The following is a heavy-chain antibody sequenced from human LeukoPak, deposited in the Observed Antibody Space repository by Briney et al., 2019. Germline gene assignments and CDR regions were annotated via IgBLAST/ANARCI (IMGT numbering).Heavy chain of an antibody. D-gene: IGHD3-16*01. J-gene: IGHJ4*02. V-gene: IGHV3-30*04. CDR1: GFTLRSFA. CDR2: ISHDGSDK. CDR3: VQRGGLDF. Sequence: GGSLRLSCAASGFTLRSFAMHWVRQAPGKGLEWVSIISHDGSDKYYADSVKGRFTISRDNSKNMLHLQMNSLRAEDTAVYYCVQRGGLDFWGQGTLVTVSS.